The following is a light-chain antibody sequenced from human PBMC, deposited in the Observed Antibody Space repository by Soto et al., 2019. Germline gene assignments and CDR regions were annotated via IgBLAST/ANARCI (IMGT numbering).Light chain of an antibody. CDR2: KVS. CDR3: MQGTYWPPWT. V-gene: IGKV2-30*01. J-gene: IGKJ1*01. Sequence: DVVMTQSPISLPVTLGQPASISCRSSQTLLASDGDPYLNWFQQRPGQLPRRLIYKVSNRDSGGPYRVSGSGSGTDFTLKISRVEAEDVGVYYGMQGTYWPPWTFGQGTKVEIK. CDR1: QTLLASDGDPY.